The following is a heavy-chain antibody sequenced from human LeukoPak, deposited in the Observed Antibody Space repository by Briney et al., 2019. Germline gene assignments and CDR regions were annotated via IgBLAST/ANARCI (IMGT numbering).Heavy chain of an antibody. J-gene: IGHJ4*02. CDR3: ARVSTPKGKTAFDY. CDR1: GFTFSSYS. V-gene: IGHV3-48*01. CDR2: ISSSSSTI. D-gene: IGHD2-15*01. Sequence: GGSLRLSCAASGFTFSSYSMNWVRQAPGKGLEWVSYISSSSSTIYYADSVKGRFTISRDNAKNSLYLQMNSLRAEDTAVYYCARVSTPKGKTAFDYWGQGTLVTVSS.